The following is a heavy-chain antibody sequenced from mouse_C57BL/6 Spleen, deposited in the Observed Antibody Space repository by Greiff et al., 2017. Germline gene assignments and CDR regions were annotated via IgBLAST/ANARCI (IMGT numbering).Heavy chain of an antibody. D-gene: IGHD1-1*01. CDR2: ISDGGSYT. V-gene: IGHV5-4*03. CDR3: ARGTVVATFDY. Sequence: EVMLVESGGGLVKPGGSLKLSCAASGFTFSSYAMSWVRQTPDKRLEWVATISDGGSYTYYPDNVKGRFTISRDNAKNNLYLQKLHLKSEDTAMYYCARGTVVATFDYWGQGTTLTVSA. J-gene: IGHJ2*01. CDR1: GFTFSSYA.